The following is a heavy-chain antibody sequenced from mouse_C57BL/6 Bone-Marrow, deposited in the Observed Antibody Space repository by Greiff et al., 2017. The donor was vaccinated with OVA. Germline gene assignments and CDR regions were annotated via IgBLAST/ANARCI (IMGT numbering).Heavy chain of an antibody. CDR1: GFTFSDYY. J-gene: IGHJ4*01. CDR2: ISNGGGSP. CDR3: ARHRYYYAMDY. Sequence: EVQGVESGGGLVQPGGSLKLSCAASGFTFSDYYMYWVRQTPEKRLEWVAYISNGGGSPYYPDTVKGRFTISRDNAKNTLYLQMSRLKSEDTAMYYCARHRYYYAMDYWGQGTSVSVSS. V-gene: IGHV5-12*01.